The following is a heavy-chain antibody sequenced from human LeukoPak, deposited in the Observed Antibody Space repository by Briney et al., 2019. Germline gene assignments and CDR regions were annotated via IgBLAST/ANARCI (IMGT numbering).Heavy chain of an antibody. V-gene: IGHV1-69*04. CDR1: GGTFSSYA. CDR3: ATHDYGDYGDYYYYGMDV. J-gene: IGHJ6*02. CDR2: IIPILGIA. D-gene: IGHD4-17*01. Sequence: SVKVSCKASGGTFSSYAISWVRQAPGQGLEWMGRIIPILGIANYAQKFQGRVTITADKSTSTAYMELSSLRSEDTAVYYCATHDYGDYGDYYYYGMDVWGQGTTVTVSS.